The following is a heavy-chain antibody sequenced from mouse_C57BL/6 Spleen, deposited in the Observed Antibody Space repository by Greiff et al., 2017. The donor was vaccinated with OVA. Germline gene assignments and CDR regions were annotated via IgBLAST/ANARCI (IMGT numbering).Heavy chain of an antibody. D-gene: IGHD1-1*01. V-gene: IGHV5-16*01. Sequence: EVKVVESEGGLVQPGSSMKLSCTASGFTFSDYYMAWVRQVPEKGLEWVANINYDGSSTYYLDSLKSRFIISRDNAKNILYLQMSSLKSEDTATYYCARGYYGSSLYFDYWGQGTTLTVSS. CDR1: GFTFSDYY. CDR3: ARGYYGSSLYFDY. CDR2: INYDGSST. J-gene: IGHJ2*01.